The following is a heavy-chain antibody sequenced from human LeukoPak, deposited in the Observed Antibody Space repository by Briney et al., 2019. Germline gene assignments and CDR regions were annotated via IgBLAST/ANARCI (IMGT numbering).Heavy chain of an antibody. CDR2: FDPEDGET. J-gene: IGHJ4*02. CDR1: GYTLTELS. CDR3: ATTSLNPVVVVAATRGEDSYYFDY. V-gene: IGHV1-24*01. Sequence: ASVKVSCKVSGYTLTELSMHWVRQAPGKGLEWMGGFDPEDGETIYAQKFQGRVTMTEDTSTDTAYMELSSLRSEDTAVYYCATTSLNPVVVVAATRGEDSYYFDYWGQGTLVTVSS. D-gene: IGHD2-15*01.